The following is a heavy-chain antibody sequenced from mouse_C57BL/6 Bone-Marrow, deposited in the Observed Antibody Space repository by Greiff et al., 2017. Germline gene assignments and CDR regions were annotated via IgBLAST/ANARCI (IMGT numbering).Heavy chain of an antibody. CDR1: GFNIKDDY. CDR3: TTDGGYYGGY. J-gene: IGHJ2*01. D-gene: IGHD2-3*01. CDR2: IDPGNGDT. V-gene: IGHV14-4*01. Sequence: LQESGAEPVRPGASAKLSCTASGFNIKDDYMHWVKQRPEQCLEWIGRIDPGNGDTEYASKFQGKATITADTSSNTPYLQLSSLTSEVTAVYYCTTDGGYYGGYWGQGTTLTGSS.